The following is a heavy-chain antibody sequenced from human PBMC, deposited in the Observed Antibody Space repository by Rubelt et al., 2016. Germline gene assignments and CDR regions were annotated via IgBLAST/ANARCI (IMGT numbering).Heavy chain of an antibody. CDR1: GFSFRTYA. J-gene: IGHJ4*02. CDR3: AKDQREAGATDLFDY. CDR2: ISGSGGST. V-gene: IGHV3-23*01. D-gene: IGHD1-26*01. Sequence: YESGGGLVQPGGSLRLSCAASGFSFRTYAMSWVRQAPGKGLEWVSAISGSGGSTYYADSVKGRFTISRDNSKNTLYLQMNSLRAEDTAVYYCAKDQREAGATDLFDYWGQGTLVTVSS.